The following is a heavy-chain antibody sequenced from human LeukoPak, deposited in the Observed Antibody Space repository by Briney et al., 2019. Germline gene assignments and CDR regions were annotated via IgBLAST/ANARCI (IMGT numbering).Heavy chain of an antibody. CDR3: ARGGGVAGTPYNPYDY. CDR2: IYYSGST. D-gene: IGHD6-19*01. J-gene: IGHJ4*02. CDR1: GGSISSYY. Sequence: TETLSLTCTVSGGSISSYYWSWIRQPPGKGLEWIGYIYYSGSTNYNPSLKSRVTISVDTSKNQFSLKLSSVTAADTAVYYCARGGGVAGTPYNPYDYWGQGTLVTVSS. V-gene: IGHV4-59*01.